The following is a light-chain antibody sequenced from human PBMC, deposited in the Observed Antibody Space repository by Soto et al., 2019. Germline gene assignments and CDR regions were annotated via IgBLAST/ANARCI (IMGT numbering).Light chain of an antibody. V-gene: IGKV3-20*01. J-gene: IGKJ1*01. CDR1: QSVSGTY. Sequence: EIVLTQSPGTLSLFPGERATLSCRASQSVSGTYLAWYQHKLGQAPRLLIYGASSKASGIPDRFSGSGSGTDFTLTISRLEPEDFAVYYCQQYGSSPRSFGQGTKVEVK. CDR2: GAS. CDR3: QQYGSSPRS.